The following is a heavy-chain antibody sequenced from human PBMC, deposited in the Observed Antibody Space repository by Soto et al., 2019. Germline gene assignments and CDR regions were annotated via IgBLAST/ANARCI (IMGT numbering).Heavy chain of an antibody. V-gene: IGHV1-2*02. CDR1: GYTFSGYY. Sequence: QVQLVQSGAEVKKPGASVKVSCKASGYTFSGYYIHWVRQAPGQGPEWVGWINPNNGDTNYAQKYQGRVTMTRDTSITTVYMELNSLRSDDTAVYYCARGRSVAGKKFDYWGQGPLVTVS. J-gene: IGHJ4*02. CDR3: ARGRSVAGKKFDY. CDR2: INPNNGDT. D-gene: IGHD6-19*01.